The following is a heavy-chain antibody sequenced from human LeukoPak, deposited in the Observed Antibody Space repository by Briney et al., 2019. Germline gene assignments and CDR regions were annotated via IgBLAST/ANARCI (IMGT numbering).Heavy chain of an antibody. D-gene: IGHD3-16*01. J-gene: IGHJ4*02. V-gene: IGHV3-48*03. Sequence: GRSLRLSCAASGFTFSSYEMNWVRQAPGKGLEWVSYISSSGSTTYYADSVKGRFTISRDNAKNSLYLQMNSLRAEDTAVYYCARDLTGFDYWGQGTLVTVSS. CDR3: ARDLTGFDY. CDR1: GFTFSSYE. CDR2: ISSSGSTT.